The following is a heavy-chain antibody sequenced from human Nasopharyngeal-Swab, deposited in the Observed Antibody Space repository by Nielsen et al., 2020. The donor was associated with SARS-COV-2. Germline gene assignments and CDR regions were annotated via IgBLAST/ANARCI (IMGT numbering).Heavy chain of an antibody. Sequence: WSRQPPGKGLEWVAVISYDGSNKYYADPVRGRFTISRDNSKNTLYLQMNSLRAEETAVYYCARVSSSSTTNWFDPWGQGTLVTVSS. D-gene: IGHD6-6*01. V-gene: IGHV3-30*03. CDR3: ARVSSSSTTNWFDP. CDR2: ISYDGSNK. J-gene: IGHJ5*02.